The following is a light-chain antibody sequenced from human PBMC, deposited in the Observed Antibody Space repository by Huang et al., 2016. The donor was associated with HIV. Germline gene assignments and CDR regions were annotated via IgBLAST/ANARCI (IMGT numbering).Light chain of an antibody. Sequence: DTQMTQSPSSLSASVGDRVTITCRASQMVDSYLNGYQQKYGKAPNLLIYTASTLQGGVSSRFSGSASGTNFTLTIISLQPEDFATYFCQQTYNTPHTFGQGTRVEMK. V-gene: IGKV1-39*01. CDR1: QMVDSY. CDR2: TAS. J-gene: IGKJ1*01. CDR3: QQTYNTPHT.